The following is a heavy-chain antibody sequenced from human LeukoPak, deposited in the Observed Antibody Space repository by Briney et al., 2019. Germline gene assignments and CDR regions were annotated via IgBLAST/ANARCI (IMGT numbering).Heavy chain of an antibody. V-gene: IGHV7-4-1*02. Sequence: VASVTVSCTASGYTFTSYAMNWVRQAPGQGLEWMGWINTNTGNPTYAQGFTGRFVFSLDTSVSTAYLQISSLKAEDTAVYYCARVYYYDSSGYYAEYFQHWGQGTLVTVSS. CDR2: INTNTGNP. D-gene: IGHD3-22*01. CDR3: ARVYYYDSSGYYAEYFQH. CDR1: GYTFTSYA. J-gene: IGHJ1*01.